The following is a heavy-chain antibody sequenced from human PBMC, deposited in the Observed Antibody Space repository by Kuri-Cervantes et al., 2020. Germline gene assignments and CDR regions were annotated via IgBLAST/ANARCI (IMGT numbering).Heavy chain of an antibody. D-gene: IGHD3-10*01. V-gene: IGHV3-21*01. CDR1: GFTFSSYS. J-gene: IGHJ4*02. Sequence: GESLKISCAASGFTFSSYSMNWVRQAPRKGLEWVSSISSSSSYIYYADSVKGRFTISRDNAKNSLYLQMNSLRAEDTAVYYCASRRGYGSGHDYWGQGTLVTVSS. CDR3: ASRRGYGSGHDY. CDR2: ISSSSSYI.